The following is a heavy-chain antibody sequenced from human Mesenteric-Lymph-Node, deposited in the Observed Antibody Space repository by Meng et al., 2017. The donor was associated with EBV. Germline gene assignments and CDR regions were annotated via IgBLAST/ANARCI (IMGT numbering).Heavy chain of an antibody. V-gene: IGHV4-30-4*08. J-gene: IGHJ5*02. CDR3: ARNSDCSTTSCFVSWFDP. D-gene: IGHD2-2*01. CDR1: GGSISSDGYY. Sequence: QPLGSGPGLVKPSQSLTLACSGSGGSISSDGYYWSWIRQPPGKGLEWIGSVHYSGNTNYNPALKNRVTISVDTSSNQIYLSLTSVTVADTASYYCARNSDCSTTSCFVSWFDPWGQGTLVTVSS. CDR2: VHYSGNT.